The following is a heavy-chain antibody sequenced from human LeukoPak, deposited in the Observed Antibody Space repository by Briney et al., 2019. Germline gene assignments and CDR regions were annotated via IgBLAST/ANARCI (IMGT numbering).Heavy chain of an antibody. CDR3: ARGEQQLDTPNAFDI. Sequence: GSSVKVSCKASGGTFSSYAISWVRQAPGQGLEWMGGIIPIFGTANYAQKFQGRVTITTDESTSTAYMELSSLRSEDTAVYYCARGEQQLDTPNAFDIWGQGTMVTVSS. D-gene: IGHD6-13*01. CDR2: IIPIFGTA. CDR1: GGTFSSYA. V-gene: IGHV1-69*05. J-gene: IGHJ3*02.